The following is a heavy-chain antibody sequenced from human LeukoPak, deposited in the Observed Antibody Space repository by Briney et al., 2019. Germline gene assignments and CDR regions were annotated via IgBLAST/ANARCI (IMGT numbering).Heavy chain of an antibody. J-gene: IGHJ4*02. D-gene: IGHD4-17*01. CDR2: INWNGGRT. CDR3: ARDYDYGDYPGY. CDR1: GFIPSDYA. V-gene: IGHV3-20*04. Sequence: GGSLRLSCAASGFIPSDYAMSRGRPAPGEGLEWVSGINWNGGRTGYADSVKGRFTISRDNAKNSLYLQMNSLRAEDTALYYCARDYDYGDYPGYWGQGTLVTVSS.